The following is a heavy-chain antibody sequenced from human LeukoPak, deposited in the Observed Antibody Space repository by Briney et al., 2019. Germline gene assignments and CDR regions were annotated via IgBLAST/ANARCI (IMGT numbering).Heavy chain of an antibody. CDR2: IYYPVDT. V-gene: IGHV4-59*01. CDR3: ARRRYYDSSGYHPTYYFDY. Sequence: PSETLSLTCTVSGDSFIGSYWSWIRQAPGQGLEWIGYIYYPVDTNYNPSLQSRVTISVDISKKQFSLRLTSVTAADTAVYYCARRRYYDSSGYHPTYYFDYWGQGILVTVSS. D-gene: IGHD3-22*01. J-gene: IGHJ4*02. CDR1: GDSFIGSY.